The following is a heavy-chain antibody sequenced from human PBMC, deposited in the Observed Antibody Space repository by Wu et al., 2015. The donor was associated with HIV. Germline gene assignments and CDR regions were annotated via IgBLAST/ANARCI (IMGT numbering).Heavy chain of an antibody. J-gene: IGHJ6*02. D-gene: IGHD6-19*01. Sequence: QLLQFGAEVKKPGSSVKVTCKASGDGFTSYAVSWVRQAPGQGLEWMGGINPXFGTTRHAQKFQDRMTITTDEAKTIVYLELDSLRFDDTAVYYCARNTDSVATSLYSLGVWGQGTTVTVSS. CDR3: ARNTDSVATSLYSLGV. V-gene: IGHV1-69*05. CDR1: GDGFTSYA. CDR2: INPXFGTT.